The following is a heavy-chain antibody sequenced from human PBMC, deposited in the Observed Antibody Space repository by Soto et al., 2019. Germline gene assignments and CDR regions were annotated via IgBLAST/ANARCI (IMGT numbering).Heavy chain of an antibody. J-gene: IGHJ6*02. Sequence: QVQLVQSGAEVKKPGSSVKVSCQASGSTFSSYTVSWVRQAPGQGLEWMGRIIPVLGVTNYAPKFKGRVTISADKSKTTAYMELSSLRSGDTAVYYCARRRYCGADCYSKYYYGMDVWGQGTTVTVYS. D-gene: IGHD2-21*02. CDR1: GSTFSSYT. V-gene: IGHV1-69*02. CDR2: IIPVLGVT. CDR3: ARRRYCGADCYSKYYYGMDV.